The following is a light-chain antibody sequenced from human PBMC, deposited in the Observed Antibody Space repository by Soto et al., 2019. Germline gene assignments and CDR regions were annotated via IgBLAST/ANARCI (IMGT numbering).Light chain of an antibody. CDR3: QQYNSYSWT. CDR1: QSISSW. CDR2: DAS. V-gene: IGKV1-5*01. Sequence: DIQMTQSPSTLSASVGDRVTITCRASQSISSWLAWYQQKPGKAPKLLIYDASSLESGVSSRFSGSGSGTEFTLTINNLQPDDFATYYCQQYNSYSWTFGQGTK. J-gene: IGKJ1*01.